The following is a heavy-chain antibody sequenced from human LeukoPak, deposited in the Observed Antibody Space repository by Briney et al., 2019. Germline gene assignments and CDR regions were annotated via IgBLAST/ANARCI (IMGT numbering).Heavy chain of an antibody. J-gene: IGHJ4*02. CDR1: GASYNAYY. V-gene: IGHV4-34*01. D-gene: IGHD3-3*01. Sequence: PSETLSLTCAVYGASYNAYYWSWIRQPPGKGLEWIGDIDHRGTATYNPSLKSRLTISADASKNQFSLKLNSVTDADTAGFYCAVGITILGVAAAFDSWGQGNLVIVSS. CDR2: IDHRGTA. CDR3: AVGITILGVAAAFDS.